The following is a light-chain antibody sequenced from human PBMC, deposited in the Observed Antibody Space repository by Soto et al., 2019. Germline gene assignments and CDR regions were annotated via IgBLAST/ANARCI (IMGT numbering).Light chain of an antibody. Sequence: QSALTQPRSVSGSPGQSVTISCTGTSSDVGAYNYVSWYQQHPGKAPKIMIYDVSQRPSWVPDRFSGSKSGNTASLTISGLQAEDEADYYCCSYVGSYTLVFGGGTQLTVL. CDR1: SSDVGAYNY. J-gene: IGLJ2*01. CDR3: CSYVGSYTLV. CDR2: DVS. V-gene: IGLV2-11*01.